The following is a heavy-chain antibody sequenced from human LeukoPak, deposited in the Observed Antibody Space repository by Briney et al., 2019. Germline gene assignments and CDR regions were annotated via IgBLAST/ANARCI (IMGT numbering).Heavy chain of an antibody. D-gene: IGHD2/OR15-2a*01. CDR2: LFYSGHS. CDR1: GDSISNTADY. J-gene: IGHJ4*02. Sequence: PSETLSLTCTVSGDSISNTADYWGWIRQPPGKGLEWLGSLFYSGHSYSNPSLRGRVSMSFTSRNQSSLSLVSVTATDTALYYCGRSLRGPGLSPGYFDFWGQGVLVTVSS. V-gene: IGHV4-39*01. CDR3: GRSLRGPGLSPGYFDF.